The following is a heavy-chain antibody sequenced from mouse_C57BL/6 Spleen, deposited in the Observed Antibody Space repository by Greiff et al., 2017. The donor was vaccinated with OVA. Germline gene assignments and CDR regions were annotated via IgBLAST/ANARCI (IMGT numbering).Heavy chain of an antibody. CDR1: GYTFTDYN. CDR2: INPNNGGT. D-gene: IGHD2-4*01. J-gene: IGHJ1*03. CDR3: ARSGLRNWYFDV. Sequence: EVQLQQSGPELVKPGASVKIPCKASGYTFTDYNMDWVKQSHGKSLEWIGDINPNNGGTIYNQKFKGKATLTVDKSSSTAYMELRSLTSEDTAVYYCARSGLRNWYFDVWGTGTTVTVSS. V-gene: IGHV1-18*01.